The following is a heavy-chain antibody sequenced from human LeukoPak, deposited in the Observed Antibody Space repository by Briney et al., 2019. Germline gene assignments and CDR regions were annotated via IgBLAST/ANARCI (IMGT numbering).Heavy chain of an antibody. CDR2: IYSGGST. Sequence: GGSLRLSCAASGFTFDDYAMHWVRQAPGKGLEWVSVIYSGGSTYYADSVKGRFTISRDNSKNTLYLQMNSLRAEDTAVYYCGFAGSRRDFDYWGQGTLVTVSS. J-gene: IGHJ4*02. CDR3: GFAGSRRDFDY. V-gene: IGHV3-66*01. CDR1: GFTFDDYA.